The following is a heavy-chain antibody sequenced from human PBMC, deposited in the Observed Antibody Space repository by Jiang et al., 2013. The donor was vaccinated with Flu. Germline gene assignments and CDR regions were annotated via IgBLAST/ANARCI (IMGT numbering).Heavy chain of an antibody. Sequence: LLKPSETLSLTCAVYGESLSTFYWSWIRQAPGKGLEWIRRSQSQWKAPATNPSLESRVTLLADTSRNKFSLKLTSVTAADTAIYYCARYRTPPYYYDSNFYSTQAFDIWGPRDNCHRLF. CDR2: QSQWKAP. CDR3: ARYRTPPYYYDSNFYSTQAFDI. J-gene: IGHJ3*02. CDR1: GESLSTFY. V-gene: IGHV4-34*01. D-gene: IGHD3-16*01.